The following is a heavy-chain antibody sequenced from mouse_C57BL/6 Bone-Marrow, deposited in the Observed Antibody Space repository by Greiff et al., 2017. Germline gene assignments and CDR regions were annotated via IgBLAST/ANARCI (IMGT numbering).Heavy chain of an antibody. CDR3: ARHERQLGY. CDR2: ISSGGSYT. CDR1: GFTFSSYG. D-gene: IGHD3-2*01. Sequence: EVKLVESGGDLVKPGGSLKLSCAASGFTFSSYGMSWVRQTPDKRLEWVATISSGGSYTYYPDSVKGRFTISRDNAKNTLYLQMSSLKSEDTAMYYWARHERQLGYWGQGTTLTVSS. J-gene: IGHJ2*01. V-gene: IGHV5-6*01.